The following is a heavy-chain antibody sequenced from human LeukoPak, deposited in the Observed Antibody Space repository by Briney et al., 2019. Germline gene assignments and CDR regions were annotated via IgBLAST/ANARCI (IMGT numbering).Heavy chain of an antibody. Sequence: PGRSLRLYCAASGFTFSSYAMHWVRQAPGKGLEWVAVISYDGSNKYYADSVKGRFTISRDNSKNTLYLQMNSLRAEDTAVYYCAREPLTVVVVAATGDYWGQGTLVTVSS. V-gene: IGHV3-30*04. J-gene: IGHJ4*02. D-gene: IGHD2-15*01. CDR3: AREPLTVVVVAATGDY. CDR2: ISYDGSNK. CDR1: GFTFSSYA.